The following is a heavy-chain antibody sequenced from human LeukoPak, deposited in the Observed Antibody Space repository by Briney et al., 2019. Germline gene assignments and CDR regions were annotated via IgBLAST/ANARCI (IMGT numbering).Heavy chain of an antibody. CDR3: ARVSGFYYYGSGTANYCYYGMDV. CDR1: GGSFSGYY. CDR2: INHSGST. Sequence: PSETLSLTCAVYGGSFSGYYWSWIRQPPGKGLEWIGEINHSGSTNYNPSLKSRVTISVDTSKNQFSLKLSSVTAADTAVYYCARVSGFYYYGSGTANYCYYGMDVWGQGTTVTVSS. J-gene: IGHJ6*02. V-gene: IGHV4-34*01. D-gene: IGHD3-10*01.